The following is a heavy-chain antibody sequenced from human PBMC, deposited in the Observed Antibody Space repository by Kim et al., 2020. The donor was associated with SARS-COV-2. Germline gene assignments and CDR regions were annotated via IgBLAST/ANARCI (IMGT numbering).Heavy chain of an antibody. Sequence: ASVKVSCKASGYTFSNYGISWVRLAPGQGLEWMGWISGSNGATKYAQKFQGRVTMTTDTSADTAYMELRSLRSDDTALYYCARAHYSTNSPFYWGQGTLVTVSS. CDR1: GYTFSNYG. CDR3: ARAHYSTNSPFY. J-gene: IGHJ4*02. D-gene: IGHD2-8*01. V-gene: IGHV1-18*01. CDR2: ISGSNGAT.